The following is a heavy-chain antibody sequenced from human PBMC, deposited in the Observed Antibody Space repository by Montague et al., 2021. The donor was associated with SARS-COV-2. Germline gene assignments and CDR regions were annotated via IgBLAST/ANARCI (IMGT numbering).Heavy chain of an antibody. CDR3: ARRGRKLLPVATTIGGFDI. D-gene: IGHD5-12*01. CDR1: GGSISSSNYY. V-gene: IGHV4-39*02. Sequence: ETLSLTCTVSGGSISSSNYYWDWIRQPPGKGLEWIGSIYDSGSTXYNPSLKSRVTISVDTSKNHFSLKLSSVTAADTAVYYCARRGRKLLPVATTIGGFDIWGQGTMVTVSS. CDR2: IYDSGST. J-gene: IGHJ3*02.